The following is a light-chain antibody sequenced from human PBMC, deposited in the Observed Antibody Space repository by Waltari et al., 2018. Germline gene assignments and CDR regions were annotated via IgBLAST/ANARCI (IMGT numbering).Light chain of an antibody. J-gene: IGKJ1*01. CDR2: SAS. V-gene: IGKV1-9*01. CDR1: QGVNSY. CDR3: QQVNTYPRT. Sequence: DIQLTQSPSFLSTSVGDRVTIPCRASQGVNSYLAWYQQKPGQAPKLLIYSASTLQTGVPSRFSGSGSGTQFTLTISNLQPEDFATYYCQQVNTYPRTFGQGTKVEIK.